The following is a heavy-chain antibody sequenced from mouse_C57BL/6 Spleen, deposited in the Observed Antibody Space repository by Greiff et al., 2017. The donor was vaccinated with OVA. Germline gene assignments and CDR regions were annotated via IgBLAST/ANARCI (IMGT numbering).Heavy chain of an antibody. V-gene: IGHV5-6*01. CDR2: ISSGGSYT. D-gene: IGHD2-1*01. J-gene: IGHJ2*01. CDR3: ARQRFYYGNYTDCFDY. CDR1: GFTFSSYG. Sequence: EVQLVESGGDLVKPGGSLKLSCAASGFTFSSYGMSWVRQTPDKRLEWVATISSGGSYTYYPASVKGRFPISRDNAKNTLYLQMSSLKSEDTAMYDCARQRFYYGNYTDCFDYWGQGTTLTVSS.